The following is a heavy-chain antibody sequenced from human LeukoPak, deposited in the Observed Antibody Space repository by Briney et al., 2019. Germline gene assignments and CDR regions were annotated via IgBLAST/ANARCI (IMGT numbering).Heavy chain of an antibody. J-gene: IGHJ4*02. CDR2: IIPIFGTA. CDR1: GGTFSSYA. CDR3: ARGRFGEPSDY. D-gene: IGHD3-10*01. V-gene: IGHV1-69*13. Sequence: SVKVSCTASGGTFSSYAISWVRQAPGQGLEWMGGIIPIFGTANYAQKFQGRVTITADESTSTAYMELSSLRSEDTAVYYCARGRFGEPSDYWGQGTLVTVSS.